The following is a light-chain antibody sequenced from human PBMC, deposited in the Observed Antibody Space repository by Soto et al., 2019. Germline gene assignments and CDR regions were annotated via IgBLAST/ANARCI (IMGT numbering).Light chain of an antibody. J-gene: IGLJ7*01. V-gene: IGLV2-23*02. CDR1: SSDAVSYKL. Sequence: QSVLTQPASVSGSPGQSITISCTGTSSDAVSYKLVSWYQQHPGKAPKLMISEVSKRPSGISDRFSGSKSGSTASLTISGLQAEDEADYYCCSYAGTSTHTVFGGGTQLTVL. CDR2: EVS. CDR3: CSYAGTSTHTV.